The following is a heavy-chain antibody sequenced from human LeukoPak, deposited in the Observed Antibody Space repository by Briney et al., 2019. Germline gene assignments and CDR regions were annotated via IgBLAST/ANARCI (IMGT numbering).Heavy chain of an antibody. J-gene: IGHJ6*04. CDR1: GGSISSSSYY. CDR2: IYYSGST. D-gene: IGHD1-26*01. V-gene: IGHV4-39*01. Sequence: SETLSLTCTVSGGSISSSSYYWGWIRQPPGKGLEWIGSIYYSGSTYYNPSLKSRVTISVDTSKNQFSLKLSSVTAADTAGYSGARPPYYKVMDVGAKGPRVPVSS. CDR3: ARPPYYKVMDV.